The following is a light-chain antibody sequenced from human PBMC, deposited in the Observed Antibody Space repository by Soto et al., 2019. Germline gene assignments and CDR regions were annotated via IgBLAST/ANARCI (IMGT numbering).Light chain of an antibody. CDR2: KVS. Sequence: QSVLTQPASVSGSPGQSITISCPGTSSDGGSYNYVSWYQQHPGKAPKLMIYKVSDRPSGIASRFSGSKSGNTASLTISGLQTEDEADYYCSSYTSSSALFGTGTKVTVL. CDR3: SSYTSSSAL. CDR1: SSDGGSYNY. V-gene: IGLV2-14*01. J-gene: IGLJ1*01.